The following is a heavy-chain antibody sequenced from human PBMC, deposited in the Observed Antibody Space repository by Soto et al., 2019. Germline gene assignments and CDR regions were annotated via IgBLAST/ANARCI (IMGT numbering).Heavy chain of an antibody. Sequence: QVRLVQSGAEVKKPGSSVKVSSTASGGTFNIYTINWVRQAPGQRLEWVGRVNPIVGMSSSASKFQGRVTMTADKSTSKAYMDLTGLKSEDTVVYYCATSYGSGSSHVDYWGQGTLVTVS. CDR3: ATSYGSGSSHVDY. V-gene: IGHV1-69*02. CDR2: VNPIVGMS. J-gene: IGHJ4*02. CDR1: GGTFNIYT. D-gene: IGHD3-10*01.